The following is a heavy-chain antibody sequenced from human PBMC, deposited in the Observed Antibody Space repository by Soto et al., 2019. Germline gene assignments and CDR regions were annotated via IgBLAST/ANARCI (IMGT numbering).Heavy chain of an antibody. Sequence: PSETLSLTCAVSGVSIRPYFWSWIRQSPEKGLEWIGYVDYSGNTNYNPSLKSRVVISVDTSKSLFTLRLTSMTAADTAVYYCARQMADEVTSLFDYWGQGTPVTVSS. J-gene: IGHJ4*02. V-gene: IGHV4-59*01. CDR1: GVSIRPYF. CDR2: VDYSGNT. D-gene: IGHD2-21*02. CDR3: ARQMADEVTSLFDY.